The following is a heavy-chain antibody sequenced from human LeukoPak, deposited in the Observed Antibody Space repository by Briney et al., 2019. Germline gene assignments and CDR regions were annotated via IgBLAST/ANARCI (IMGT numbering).Heavy chain of an antibody. J-gene: IGHJ4*02. CDR2: INPSGGST. CDR1: GYTFTSYY. V-gene: IGHV1-46*01. Sequence: ASVKVSCKASGYTFTSYYMHWVRQAPGQGLAWMGIINPSGGSTSYAQKFQGRVTMTRDTSTSTVYMELSSLRSEDTAVYYCARGGRYYDSSGYYYSAFDYWGQGTLVTVSS. D-gene: IGHD3-22*01. CDR3: ARGGRYYDSSGYYYSAFDY.